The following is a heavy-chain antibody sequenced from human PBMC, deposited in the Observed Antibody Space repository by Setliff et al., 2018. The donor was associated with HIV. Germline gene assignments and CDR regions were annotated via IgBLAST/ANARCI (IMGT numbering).Heavy chain of an antibody. Sequence: GASVKVSCKASGYTFNNCGISWVRQAPGQGLEWMGWISTYNGNTNYAQKFQGRVTLTTDTSTNTAYMELRGLKSDDTAMYYCARDSEAGVWGQGTLVTVSS. CDR2: ISTYNGNT. CDR1: GYTFNNCG. D-gene: IGHD3-10*01. V-gene: IGHV1-18*01. CDR3: ARDSEAGV. J-gene: IGHJ4*02.